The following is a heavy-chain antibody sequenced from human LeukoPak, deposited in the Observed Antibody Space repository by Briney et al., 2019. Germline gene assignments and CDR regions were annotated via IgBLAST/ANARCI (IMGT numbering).Heavy chain of an antibody. Sequence: ASVKVSCKASGYTFTDYYMHWVQQAPGKGLEWMGRVDPGDGETIYAEKFQGRVTITADTSTDTAYMELSSLRSEDTAVYYCATLRCSSTSCYEDYWGQGTLVTVSS. D-gene: IGHD2-2*01. V-gene: IGHV1-69-2*01. J-gene: IGHJ4*02. CDR3: ATLRCSSTSCYEDY. CDR2: VDPGDGET. CDR1: GYTFTDYY.